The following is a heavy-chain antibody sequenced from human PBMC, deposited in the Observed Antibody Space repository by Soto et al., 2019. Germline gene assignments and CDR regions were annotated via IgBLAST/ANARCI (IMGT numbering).Heavy chain of an antibody. CDR2: MNPNSGNT. V-gene: IGHV1-8*01. Sequence: VKVSCKASGYTFTSYDINWVRQATGQGLEWMGWMNPNSGNTGYVQKFQGRVTMTRNTSISTAYMELSSLRAEDTAVYYCAIEKVGATSIHVFDIWGQGTMVTVSS. CDR3: AIEKVGATSIHVFDI. J-gene: IGHJ3*02. D-gene: IGHD1-26*01. CDR1: GYTFTSYD.